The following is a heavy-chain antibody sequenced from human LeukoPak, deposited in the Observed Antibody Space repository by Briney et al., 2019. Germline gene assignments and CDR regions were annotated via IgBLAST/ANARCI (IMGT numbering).Heavy chain of an antibody. CDR1: GGSISSGDYY. CDR3: ARESSSGIAAANY. CDR2: IYYSGST. D-gene: IGHD6-13*01. Sequence: SSETLSLICTVSGGSISSGDYYWSWIRQPPGKGLEWIGYIYYSGSTYYNPSLKSRVTISVDTSKNQFSLKLSSVTAADTAVYYCARESSSGIAAANYWGQGTLVTVSS. J-gene: IGHJ4*02. V-gene: IGHV4-30-4*01.